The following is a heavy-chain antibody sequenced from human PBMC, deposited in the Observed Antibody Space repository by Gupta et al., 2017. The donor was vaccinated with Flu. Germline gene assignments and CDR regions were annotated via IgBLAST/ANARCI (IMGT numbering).Heavy chain of an antibody. Sequence: EVQMVESGGGLVLPGGSLRLTCVTPGFASSNLWMHWVRQIPGKGLTWVSEINDDGSITTYAPSVKGRFTISRDNAMNTLYLQMNSLTADDSAVYYCTALAAPTDYWGQGTLVTVSS. V-gene: IGHV3-74*01. D-gene: IGHD6-6*01. CDR1: GFASSNLW. J-gene: IGHJ4*02. CDR3: TALAAPTDY. CDR2: INDDGSIT.